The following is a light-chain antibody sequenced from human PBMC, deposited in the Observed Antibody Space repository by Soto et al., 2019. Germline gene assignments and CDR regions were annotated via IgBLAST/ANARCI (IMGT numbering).Light chain of an antibody. CDR2: DAS. CDR3: RHYNKWPPIT. CDR1: QSVSSR. Sequence: EIVMTQSPATLSVSPGERATLSCRASQSVSSRLAWYQQKRGQAPRLLIYDASTRATGIPARFSGSGSGTEFNLTISSLQSEDFAIYYCRHYNKWPPITFGQGTRLEI. V-gene: IGKV3-15*01. J-gene: IGKJ5*01.